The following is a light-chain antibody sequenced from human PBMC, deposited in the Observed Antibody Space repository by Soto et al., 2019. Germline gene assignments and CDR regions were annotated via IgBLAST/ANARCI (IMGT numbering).Light chain of an antibody. Sequence: IQLTQSPSSLSASVGDRVTITCRASQGISSYLGWYQQKPGKAPNLLIYDASTLHSGVPSRFSGGGSGTDFTLTISSLQPEDFATCCCQQVNVYPSTFGGGTKVDIK. CDR2: DAS. J-gene: IGKJ4*01. V-gene: IGKV1-9*01. CDR1: QGISSY. CDR3: QQVNVYPST.